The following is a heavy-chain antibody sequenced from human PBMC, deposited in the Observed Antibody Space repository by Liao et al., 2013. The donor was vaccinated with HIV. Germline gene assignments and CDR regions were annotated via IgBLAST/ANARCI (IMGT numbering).Heavy chain of an antibody. V-gene: IGHV4-61*02. Sequence: QVRLQESGPGLVKPSQTLSLTCTVSGDLIRRDNYYWTWIRQPAGKGLEWIGHIYTSGSTNYNPSLKSRVTMSVDTSKNQFSLKLSSVTAADTAVYYCARDRPGVSWYFDLWGRGTLVTVSS. CDR1: GDLIRRDNYY. CDR3: ARDRPGVSWYFDL. J-gene: IGHJ2*01. D-gene: IGHD7-27*01. CDR2: IYTSGST.